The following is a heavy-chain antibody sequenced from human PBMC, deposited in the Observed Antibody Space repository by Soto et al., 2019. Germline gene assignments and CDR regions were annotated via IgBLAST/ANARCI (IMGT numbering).Heavy chain of an antibody. J-gene: IGHJ4*02. CDR1: GYSISTNNYY. D-gene: IGHD1-26*01. CDR2: ISYIGDT. Sequence: QLQLQESGPGLVKPSETLSLTCTVSGYSISTNNYYWGWIRQPPGKGLEWIGSISYIGDTYYNPSLRGRVTISVDTSKNQFSLRLSSVTAADTAVYYCATVGGSYLAIPSGYWGRGTLVTVSS. CDR3: ATVGGSYLAIPSGY. V-gene: IGHV4-39*01.